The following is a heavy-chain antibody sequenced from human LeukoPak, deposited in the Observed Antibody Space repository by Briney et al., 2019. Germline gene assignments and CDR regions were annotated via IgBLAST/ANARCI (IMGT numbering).Heavy chain of an antibody. CDR1: GFTFSSYG. V-gene: IGHV3-33*08. Sequence: GGSLRLSCAASGFTFSSYGMHWVRQAPGKGLEWVAVIWYGGSNKYYADSVKGRFTISRDNSKNTLYLQMNSLRAEDTAVYYCANHLACGSTSCPPFDYWGRGTLVTVSS. CDR3: ANHLACGSTSCPPFDY. D-gene: IGHD2-2*01. CDR2: IWYGGSNK. J-gene: IGHJ4*02.